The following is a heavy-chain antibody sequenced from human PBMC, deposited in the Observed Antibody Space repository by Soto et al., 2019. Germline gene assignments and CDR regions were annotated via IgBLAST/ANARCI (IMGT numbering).Heavy chain of an antibody. Sequence: GGSLRLSCAASGFTVSSNYMSWVRQAPGKGLEWVSVIYSGGSKYYADSVKGRFTISRDNSKNTLYLQMNSLRAEDTAVYYCARDNWKGQHQSREDGMDVWGQGTTVTVSS. V-gene: IGHV3-53*01. CDR3: ARDNWKGQHQSREDGMDV. D-gene: IGHD1-20*01. CDR2: IYSGGSK. CDR1: GFTVSSNY. J-gene: IGHJ6*02.